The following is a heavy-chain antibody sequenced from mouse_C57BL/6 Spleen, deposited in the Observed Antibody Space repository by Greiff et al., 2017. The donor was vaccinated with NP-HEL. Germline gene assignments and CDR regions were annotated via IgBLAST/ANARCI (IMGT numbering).Heavy chain of an antibody. D-gene: IGHD2-2*01. CDR2: IDPSDSYT. J-gene: IGHJ2*01. CDR3: AREGYDVY. CDR1: GYTFTSYW. V-gene: IGHV1-59*01. Sequence: QVQLKQPGAELVRPGTSVKLSCKASGYTFTSYWMHWVKQRPGQGLEWIGVIDPSDSYTNYNQKFKGKATLTVDTSSSTAYMQLSSLTSEDSAVYYCAREGYDVYWGQGTTLTVSS.